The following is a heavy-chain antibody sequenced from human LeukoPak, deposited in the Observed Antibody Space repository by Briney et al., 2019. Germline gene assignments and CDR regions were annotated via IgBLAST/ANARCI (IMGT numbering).Heavy chain of an antibody. CDR2: ISPYNGNT. Sequence: ASVKVSCKASGYTFTSFGISWVRQAPGQGLEWMGWISPYNGNTNHAKKFQGRLTMTTDTSTSTAYMELRSLRSDDTAVYFCARGGGSGSYYVYWGQGTLVTVSS. D-gene: IGHD1-26*01. J-gene: IGHJ4*02. CDR1: GYTFTSFG. CDR3: ARGGGSGSYYVY. V-gene: IGHV1-18*01.